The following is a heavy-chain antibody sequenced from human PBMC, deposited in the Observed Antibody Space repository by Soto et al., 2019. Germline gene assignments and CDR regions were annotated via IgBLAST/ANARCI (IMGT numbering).Heavy chain of an antibody. CDR3: AKDRLTADTAMVPDY. V-gene: IGHV3-23*01. CDR2: ISGSGGST. J-gene: IGHJ4*02. CDR1: GFTFSSYA. Sequence: PGGSLRLSCAASGFTFSSYAMIWVRQASGKGLEWVSAISGSGGSTYYADSVKGRFTISRDNSKNTLYLQMSSLRAEDTAVYYCAKDRLTADTAMVPDYWGQGTLVTVSS. D-gene: IGHD5-18*01.